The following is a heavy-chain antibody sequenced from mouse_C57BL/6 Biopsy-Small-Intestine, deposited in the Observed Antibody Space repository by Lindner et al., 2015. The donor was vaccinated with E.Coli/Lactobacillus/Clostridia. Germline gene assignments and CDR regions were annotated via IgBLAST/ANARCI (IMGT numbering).Heavy chain of an antibody. CDR2: VYPYNGGT. D-gene: IGHD2-5*01. J-gene: IGHJ2*01. CDR3: ARVPPSNYGYFDY. Sequence: VQLQESGPVLVKPGPSVKISCKASGFTFTDYYMHWVKQSHGKSLEWIGLVYPYNGGTSYNQKFKGKATMTVDTSSSTAYMELNSLTSEDSAVYYCARVPPSNYGYFDYWGQGTTLTVSS. V-gene: IGHV1-36*01. CDR1: GFTFTDYY.